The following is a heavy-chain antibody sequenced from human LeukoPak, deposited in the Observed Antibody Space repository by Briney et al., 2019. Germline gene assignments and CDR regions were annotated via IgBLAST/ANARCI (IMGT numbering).Heavy chain of an antibody. CDR2: IYPGDSDT. CDR3: ARLGRGSGGVFDY. V-gene: IGHV5-51*01. D-gene: IGHD3-10*01. Sequence: GESLKISCKGSGYSFTSYWIGWVRQLPGKGLEWMGIIYPGDSDTRYSPSFQGQVTVSADKSICTAYLQWSSLKASDTAMYYCARLGRGSGGVFDYWGQGTLVTVSS. J-gene: IGHJ4*02. CDR1: GYSFTSYW.